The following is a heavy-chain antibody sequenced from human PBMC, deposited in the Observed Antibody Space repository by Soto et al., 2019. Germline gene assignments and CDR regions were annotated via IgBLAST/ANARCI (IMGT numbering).Heavy chain of an antibody. CDR3: ARAFDSLVPTAY. CDR1: GFSFSSAW. Sequence: GGSLRLSCAASGFSFSSAWINWVRQAPGKGLEWVGRIKSKIDGGTTDFAESVKGRFAISRDDSNDMTYMQMNSLKTEDTGVYYCARAFDSLVPTAYWGQGTLVT. D-gene: IGHD3-9*01. J-gene: IGHJ4*02. CDR2: IKSKIDGGTT. V-gene: IGHV3-15*07.